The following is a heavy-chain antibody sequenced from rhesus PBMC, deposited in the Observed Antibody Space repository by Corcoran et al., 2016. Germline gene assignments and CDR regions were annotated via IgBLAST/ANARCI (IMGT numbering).Heavy chain of an antibody. CDR3: TKGEGDY. Sequence: EVQVVESGGGLVQPGGSLRLSWAASGLSFRNTDISWVRQAPGKGLEWVSYMSNSGGSTYYADSVKGRFTIFRDNSKRTLSLQMNSLRVEDTAMYYCTKGEGDYWGQGVLVTVSS. CDR2: MSNSGGST. J-gene: IGHJ4*01. CDR1: GLSFRNTD. V-gene: IGHV3S5*01.